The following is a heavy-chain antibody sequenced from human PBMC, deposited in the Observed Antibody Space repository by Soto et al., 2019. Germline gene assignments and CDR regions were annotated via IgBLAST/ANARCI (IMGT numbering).Heavy chain of an antibody. J-gene: IGHJ5*02. Sequence: SETLSLTCTVSGGSISSSSYYWGWIRQPPGKGLEWIGSIYYSGSTYYNPSLKSRVTISVDTSKNQFSLKLSSVTAADTAVYYCARHGIGYCSSTSCYESWFDPWGQGTLVTVSS. D-gene: IGHD2-2*01. CDR3: ARHGIGYCSSTSCYESWFDP. V-gene: IGHV4-39*01. CDR2: IYYSGST. CDR1: GGSISSSSYY.